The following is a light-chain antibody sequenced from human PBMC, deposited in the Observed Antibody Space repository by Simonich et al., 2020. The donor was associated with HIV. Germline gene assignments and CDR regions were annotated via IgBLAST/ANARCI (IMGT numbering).Light chain of an antibody. V-gene: IGLV2-14*02. J-gene: IGLJ2*01. CDR2: DVR. CDR1: SSDVGFYNL. Sequence: QSALTQPASVSGSPGQSITISCTGTSSDVGFYNLVSGYPQHPGNAPKRMIYDVRNRPSGVSNRFSGSKSGNTASLTISGLQAEDEADYYCSSYTSSSTLVFGGGTKLTVL. CDR3: SSYTSSSTLV.